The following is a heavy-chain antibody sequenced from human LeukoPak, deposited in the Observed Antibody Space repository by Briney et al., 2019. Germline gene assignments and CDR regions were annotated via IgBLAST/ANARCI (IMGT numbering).Heavy chain of an antibody. J-gene: IGHJ6*02. V-gene: IGHV3-23*01. CDR2: ISVNSGTT. CDR3: AKDRASSRYNGLDV. Sequence: GGSLRLSCAASGFTFSSYAMSWVRQAPGKGLEWVSAISVNSGTTNYADSVKGRFTISRDNSKNTVYLQMNSLRVEDTARYYCAKDRASSRYNGLDVWGQGTTVTVSS. D-gene: IGHD5-18*01. CDR1: GFTFSSYA.